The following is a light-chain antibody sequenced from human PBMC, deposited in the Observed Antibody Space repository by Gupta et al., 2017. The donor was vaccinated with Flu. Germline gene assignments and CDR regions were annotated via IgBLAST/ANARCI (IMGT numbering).Light chain of an antibody. CDR1: NIGSKS. Sequence: SYVLTQPPSVSVAPGQTARITCGENNIGSKSVHWYQQKPGQAPMLVVYDDSDRPSGIPQRFSGSNSVNTATLTISRVEAGDEADYVCQVWDSGSDEVVFGGGTKLTGL. CDR2: DDS. J-gene: IGLJ2*01. CDR3: QVWDSGSDEVV. V-gene: IGLV3-21*02.